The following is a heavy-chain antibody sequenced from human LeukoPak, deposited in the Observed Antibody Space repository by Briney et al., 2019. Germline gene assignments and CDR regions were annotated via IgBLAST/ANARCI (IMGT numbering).Heavy chain of an antibody. Sequence: ASVTVSCKASGYTFTSYYMHWVRQAPGQGLEGMGVINPSGGSTSYQQKFQRRVTMTSDTSTCTVYMELRSLRSEDTAVYYCARDDIVYGDYGFDCWGQGTLVTVSS. CDR2: INPSGGST. J-gene: IGHJ4*02. CDR3: ARDDIVYGDYGFDC. D-gene: IGHD4-17*01. CDR1: GYTFTSYY. V-gene: IGHV1-46*01.